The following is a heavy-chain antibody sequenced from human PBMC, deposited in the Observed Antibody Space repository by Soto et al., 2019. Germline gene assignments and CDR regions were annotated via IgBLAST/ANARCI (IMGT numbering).Heavy chain of an antibody. Sequence: SETLSLTCAVYGWSFSGYYWSWIRQPPGKGLEWIGEINHSGSTYYNPSLKSRVTISVDRSKNQFSLKLSSVTAADTAVYYCASSTVVTLGYNNWGQGTLVTVSS. CDR2: INHSGST. J-gene: IGHJ4*02. CDR1: GWSFSGYY. V-gene: IGHV4-34*01. CDR3: ASSTVVTLGYNN. D-gene: IGHD4-17*01.